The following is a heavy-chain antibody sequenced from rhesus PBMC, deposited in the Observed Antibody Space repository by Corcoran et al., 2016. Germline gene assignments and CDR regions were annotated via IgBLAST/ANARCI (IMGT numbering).Heavy chain of an antibody. CDR3: ARRVYSGYIY. J-gene: IGHJ4*01. V-gene: IGHV7-114*01. CDR2: INTDTWNP. CDR1: GYTFTSYG. Sequence: QVQLVQSGAEVKQPGASVKVSCKASGYTFTSYGLHWVRQAHGQRLEWKGWINTDTWNPTYAQGLKERLPCAMDPSSSKAYRQLSSLKAEDTAGYYRARRVYSGYIYRGQGVLVTVSA. D-gene: IGHD5-24*01.